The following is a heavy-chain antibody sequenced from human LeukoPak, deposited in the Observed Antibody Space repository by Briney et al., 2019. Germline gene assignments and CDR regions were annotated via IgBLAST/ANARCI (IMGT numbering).Heavy chain of an antibody. D-gene: IGHD1-26*01. CDR3: AKVQSYRQYYFDY. CDR2: ISASGGST. J-gene: IGHJ4*02. CDR1: GFTFSSSA. Sequence: TGGSLRLSCAASGFTFSSSAMSWVRQVPGKGLEWVSGISASGGSTYYADSVRGRFTISRDNSKNTLYVQMNSLRDEDTAVYYCAKVQSYRQYYFDYWGQGTLVTVSS. V-gene: IGHV3-23*01.